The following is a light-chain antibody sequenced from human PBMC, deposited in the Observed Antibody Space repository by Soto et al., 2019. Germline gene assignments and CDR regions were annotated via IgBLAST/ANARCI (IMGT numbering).Light chain of an antibody. J-gene: IGLJ2*01. Sequence: QSALTQPASMSGSPGQSITISCTGTSSDVGSYNLVSWFQQHPGKAPKLIICEDTVQPSGVSNRFSGSKSGNTASLTISGLQAEDEADYYCSSYAGSSTYVLFGGGTKLTVL. CDR3: SSYAGSSTYVL. CDR2: EDT. CDR1: SSDVGSYNL. V-gene: IGLV2-23*01.